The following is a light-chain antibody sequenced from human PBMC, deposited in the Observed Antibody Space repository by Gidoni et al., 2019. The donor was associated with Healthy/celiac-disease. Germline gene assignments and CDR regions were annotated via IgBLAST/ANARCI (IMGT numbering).Light chain of an antibody. CDR1: QSVSSY. V-gene: IGKV3-11*01. Sequence: EIVLTQSPATLSLSPGERATLSCRASQSVSSYLAWYQQKPGQAPRLLIYDASNRATGIPARFSGSGSGTDFTLTISSLEPEDCAVYYCQQRSNWPPAFGPXTKVDIK. J-gene: IGKJ3*01. CDR2: DAS. CDR3: QQRSNWPPA.